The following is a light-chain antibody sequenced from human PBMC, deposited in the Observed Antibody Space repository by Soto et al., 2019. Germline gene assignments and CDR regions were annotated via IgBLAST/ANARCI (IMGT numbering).Light chain of an antibody. J-gene: IGLJ2*01. Sequence: QSVLTQPPSASGTPGQRVTISCSGSSSNVGSNYVYWYQQLPGTAPKLHIYSNNQRPSGVPDRFSGSKSGTSASLAISGLRSEDEADYYCAAWDDSLSGVVFGGGTKLTVL. V-gene: IGLV1-47*02. CDR2: SNN. CDR1: SSNVGSNY. CDR3: AAWDDSLSGVV.